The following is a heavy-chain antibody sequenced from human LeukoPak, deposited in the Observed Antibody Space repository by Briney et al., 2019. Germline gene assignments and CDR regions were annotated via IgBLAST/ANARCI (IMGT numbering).Heavy chain of an antibody. CDR2: IYPGDSDT. D-gene: IGHD2-21*02. CDR1: GYRFTNYW. Sequence: GESLKISCKGSGYRFTNYWIGWVRQMPGKGLEWMGIIYPGDSDTRYSPSFQGQVTISADKSISTAYLQWSSLKASDTAMYYCARLGRVVTRYYYMDVWGKGTTVTISS. CDR3: ARLGRVVTRYYYMDV. V-gene: IGHV5-51*01. J-gene: IGHJ6*03.